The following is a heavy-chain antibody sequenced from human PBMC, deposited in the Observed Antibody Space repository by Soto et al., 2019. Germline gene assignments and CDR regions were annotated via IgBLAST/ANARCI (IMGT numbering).Heavy chain of an antibody. CDR1: GFTFSSYA. CDR3: ARDRIEKGDYDFAY. V-gene: IGHV3-30-3*01. CDR2: ISYDGSNK. J-gene: IGHJ4*02. D-gene: IGHD4-17*01. Sequence: GGSLRLSCAASGFTFSSYAMHWVRQAPGKGLEWVAVISYDGSNKYYADSVKGRFTISRDNSKNTLYLQMNSLRAEDTAVYYCARDRIEKGDYDFAYWGQGTLVTVSS.